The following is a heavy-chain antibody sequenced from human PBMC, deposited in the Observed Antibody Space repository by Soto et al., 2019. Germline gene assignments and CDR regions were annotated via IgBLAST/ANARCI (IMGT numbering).Heavy chain of an antibody. CDR2: IIPIHGIA. V-gene: IGHV1-69*02. CDR3: ARRDTAMPGGYFDY. CDR1: GGTFSSYT. J-gene: IGHJ4*02. D-gene: IGHD5-18*01. Sequence: QVQLVQSGAEVKKPGSSVKVSCKASGGTFSSYTISWVRQAPGQGLEWIGRIIPIHGIANYAQKFQGRVTITADKSTSTAYMELSSLRSEDTAVYYCARRDTAMPGGYFDYWGQGTLVTVSS.